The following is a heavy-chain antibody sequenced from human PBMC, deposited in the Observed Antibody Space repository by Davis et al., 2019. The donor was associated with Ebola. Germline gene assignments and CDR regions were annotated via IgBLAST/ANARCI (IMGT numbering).Heavy chain of an antibody. CDR2: IYYSGTT. CDR3: ARDVGGSLNWFDP. Sequence: PSETLSLTCTVSGGSIYYYYWNWIRQSPGKGLEWIGSIYYSGTTSYNPSLDSRVSISLDRSRNQFSLTLTSVTAADTAVYYCARDVGGSLNWFDPWGQGTLVTVSS. D-gene: IGHD1-26*01. J-gene: IGHJ5*02. CDR1: GGSIYYYY. V-gene: IGHV4-59*13.